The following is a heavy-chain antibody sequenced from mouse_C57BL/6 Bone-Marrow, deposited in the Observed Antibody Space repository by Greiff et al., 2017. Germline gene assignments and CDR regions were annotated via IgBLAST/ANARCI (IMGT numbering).Heavy chain of an antibody. J-gene: IGHJ2*01. V-gene: IGHV14-4*01. CDR2: IDPENGDT. CDR3: TTFITTVVAFDY. Sequence: VQLKQSGAELVRPGASVKLSCTASGFNIKDDYMHWVKQRPEQGLEWIGWIDPENGDTEYASKFQGKATITADTSSNTAYLQLSSLTSEDTAVYYCTTFITTVVAFDYWGQGTTLTVSS. CDR1: GFNIKDDY. D-gene: IGHD1-1*01.